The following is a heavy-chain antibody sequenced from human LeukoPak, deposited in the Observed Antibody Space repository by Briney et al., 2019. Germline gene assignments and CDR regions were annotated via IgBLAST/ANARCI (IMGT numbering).Heavy chain of an antibody. J-gene: IGHJ4*02. V-gene: IGHV3-33*01. CDR2: IWYDGSNK. D-gene: IGHD3-22*01. CDR1: GFTFSSYG. Sequence: PGGSLRLSCAASGFTFSSYGIHWVRQAPGKGLEWVAVIWYDGSNKYYADSVKGRFTISRDNSKNTLYLQMNSLRAEDTALYYRARELSPVVKYYFEYWGQGTLVTVSP. CDR3: ARELSPVVKYYFEY.